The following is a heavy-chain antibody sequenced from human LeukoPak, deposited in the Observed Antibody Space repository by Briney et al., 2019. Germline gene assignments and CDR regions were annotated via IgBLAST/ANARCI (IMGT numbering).Heavy chain of an antibody. Sequence: GGSLRLSCAASGFTFSRYSMNWVRQAPGKGLEWVSSISSSSSYIYYADSVKGRFTISRDNPKNSLYLQMNSLRAEDTAVYYCARDQAYYYDSSGYDNFDYWGQGTLVTVSS. V-gene: IGHV3-21*01. CDR1: GFTFSRYS. CDR2: ISSSSSYI. D-gene: IGHD3-22*01. J-gene: IGHJ4*02. CDR3: ARDQAYYYDSSGYDNFDY.